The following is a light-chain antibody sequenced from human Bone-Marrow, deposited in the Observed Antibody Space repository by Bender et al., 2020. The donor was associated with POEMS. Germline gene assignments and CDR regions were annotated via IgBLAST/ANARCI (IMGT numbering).Light chain of an antibody. J-gene: IGLJ3*02. CDR1: NIGTKS. CDR3: QVWHGTGDHSWV. Sequence: SYELTQPPSVSVAPGKTARITCGGNNIGTKSVHWYQQKPGQAPVLVIQYDNDRPSGIPYRFSGSNSGNTATLTVSRVEAGDEADYYCQVWHGTGDHSWVFGGGTKLTVL. V-gene: IGLV3-21*04. CDR2: YDN.